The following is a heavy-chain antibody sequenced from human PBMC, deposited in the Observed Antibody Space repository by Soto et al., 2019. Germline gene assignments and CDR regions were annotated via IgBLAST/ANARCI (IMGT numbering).Heavy chain of an antibody. CDR2: IKPNSGGT. J-gene: IGHJ4*02. D-gene: IGHD2-15*01. V-gene: IGHV1-2*04. Sequence: ASVKVTCKASGYTFTGYYMHWVRQAPGQGLEWMGWIKPNSGGTNYAQKIQGWVTMTRDTSISTAYMELSRLRFDDTAVYYCARDSGYCSGGSCYPRYYFDYWGQGTLVTVSS. CDR1: GYTFTGYY. CDR3: ARDSGYCSGGSCYPRYYFDY.